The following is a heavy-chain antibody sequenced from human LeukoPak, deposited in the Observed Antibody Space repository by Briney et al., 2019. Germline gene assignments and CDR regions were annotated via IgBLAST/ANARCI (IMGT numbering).Heavy chain of an antibody. V-gene: IGHV3-30*02. D-gene: IGHD3-10*01. J-gene: IGHJ4*02. CDR3: AKDGGLYGSVSYTSV. Sequence: GGSLRLSCAASGFTFSSYGMHWVRQAPGKGLEWVAFIRYDGSNKYYADSVKGRFTISRDNSKNTLYLQMNSLRAEDTAVYYCAKDGGLYGSVSYTSVWGQGTLVTVSS. CDR1: GFTFSSYG. CDR2: IRYDGSNK.